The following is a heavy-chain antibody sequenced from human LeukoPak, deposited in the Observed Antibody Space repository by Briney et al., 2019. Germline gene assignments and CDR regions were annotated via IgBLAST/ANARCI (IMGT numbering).Heavy chain of an antibody. Sequence: GGSLRLSCVASGFTFSRHDMNWARQAPGKGLEWVAVIWHDGSNQYYTDSVKGRFTISRDNSKNTLYLQMNSLRVEDTAVYYCARDRSTGSYFFFDYWGQGVLVTVSS. CDR2: IWHDGSNQ. V-gene: IGHV3-33*07. CDR1: GFTFSRHD. D-gene: IGHD6-19*01. J-gene: IGHJ4*02. CDR3: ARDRSTGSYFFFDY.